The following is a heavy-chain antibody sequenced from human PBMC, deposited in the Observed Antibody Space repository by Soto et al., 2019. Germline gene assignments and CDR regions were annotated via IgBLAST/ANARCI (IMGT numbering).Heavy chain of an antibody. CDR1: GYTFTSYA. Sequence: ASVKVSCKASGYTFTSYAISWVRQAPGQGLEWMGWISTSSHRANYAQKFQDRVTMTTDTSASTAYLELRSLRSDDTAVYYCARDYPCSTSSVYDWFDPWGQGTLVTVSS. CDR3: ARDYPCSTSSVYDWFDP. CDR2: ISTSSHRA. V-gene: IGHV1-18*04. D-gene: IGHD2-2*01. J-gene: IGHJ5*02.